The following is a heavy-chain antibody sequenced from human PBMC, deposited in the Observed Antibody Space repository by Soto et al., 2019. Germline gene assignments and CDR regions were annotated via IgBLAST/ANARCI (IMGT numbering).Heavy chain of an antibody. Sequence: QVQLVESGGGVVQPERSLRLSCAASGFTFSSYGMHWVRQAPGKGLEWVAVISYDGSNKYYADSVKGRFTISRDNSKITLYLQMNSLRAEDTAVYYCAKVQAPRDYYYYGMDVWGQGTTVTVSS. CDR3: AKVQAPRDYYYYGMDV. V-gene: IGHV3-30*18. J-gene: IGHJ6*02. CDR2: ISYDGSNK. CDR1: GFTFSSYG.